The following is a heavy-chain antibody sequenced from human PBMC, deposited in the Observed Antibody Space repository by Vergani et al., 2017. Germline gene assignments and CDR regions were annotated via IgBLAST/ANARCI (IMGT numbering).Heavy chain of an antibody. CDR3: ATRYYDFWSGYSPFDY. D-gene: IGHD3-3*01. CDR2: IIPIFGTA. J-gene: IGHJ4*02. V-gene: IGHV1-69*01. CDR1: GGTFSSYA. Sequence: QVQLVQSGAEVKKPGSSVKVSCKASGGTFSSYAISWVRQAPGQGLEWMGGIIPIFGTANYAQKFQGRVTITADESTSTAYMELSSLRSEDTAVYYYATRYYDFWSGYSPFDYWGQGTLVTVSS.